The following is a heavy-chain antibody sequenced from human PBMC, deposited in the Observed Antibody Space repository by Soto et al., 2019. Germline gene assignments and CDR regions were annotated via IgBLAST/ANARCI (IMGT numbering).Heavy chain of an antibody. CDR1: GFTFSNSA. D-gene: IGHD3-16*02. V-gene: IGHV3-23*01. J-gene: IGHJ1*01. Sequence: EVQLLESGGGLVQPGGSLRLSCAASGFTFSNSAMSWVRQAPGKGLEWVSVIRTTGTSTYYADSVKGRFTVSRDNSYNTVFLKMNSLIPDDTAVYYCAKGGDVWGSYHAGFQQWGQGTLVIVSS. CDR3: AKGGDVWGSYHAGFQQ. CDR2: IRTTGTST.